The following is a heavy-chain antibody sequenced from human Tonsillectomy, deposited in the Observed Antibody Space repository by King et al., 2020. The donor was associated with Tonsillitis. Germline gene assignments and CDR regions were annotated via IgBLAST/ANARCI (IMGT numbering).Heavy chain of an antibody. CDR2: ISSSSSTI. J-gene: IGHJ4*02. CDR3: ARDQAPYDY. V-gene: IGHV3-48*04. Sequence: QLVQSGGGLVQPGGSLRLSCAASGFTFSSYSMNWVRQAPGKGLEWGSYISSSSSTIYYADSVKGRFTISRDNAKNSLYLQMNSLRAEDTAVYYCARDQAPYDYWGQGTLVTVSS. CDR1: GFTFSSYS.